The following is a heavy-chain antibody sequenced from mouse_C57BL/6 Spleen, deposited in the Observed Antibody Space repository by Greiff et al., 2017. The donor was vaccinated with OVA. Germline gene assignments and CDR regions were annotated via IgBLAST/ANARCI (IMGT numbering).Heavy chain of an antibody. J-gene: IGHJ2*01. Sequence: EVQRVESGPGLVKPSQSLSLTCSVTGYSITSGYYWNWIRQFPGNKLEWMGYISYDGSNNYNPSLKNRISITRDTSKNQFFLKLNSVTTEDTATYYCARESSDGSYYFDYWGQGTTLTVSS. CDR3: ARESSDGSYYFDY. CDR2: ISYDGSN. CDR1: GYSITSGYY. D-gene: IGHD1-1*01. V-gene: IGHV3-6*01.